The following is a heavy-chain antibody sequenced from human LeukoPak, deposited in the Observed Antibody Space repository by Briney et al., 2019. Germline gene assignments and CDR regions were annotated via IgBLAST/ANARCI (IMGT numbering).Heavy chain of an antibody. Sequence: PGGSLRLSCAASGFTFSSYSMNWVRQAPGKGLEWVSFISSSSSYIYYADSVKGRFTISRDNAKNSLYLQMNSLRAEDTAVYYCAGLLPGPGYGEQQLVVQNWFDPWGQGTLVTVSS. V-gene: IGHV3-21*01. CDR3: AGLLPGPGYGEQQLVVQNWFDP. CDR2: ISSSSSYI. D-gene: IGHD6-13*01. CDR1: GFTFSSYS. J-gene: IGHJ5*02.